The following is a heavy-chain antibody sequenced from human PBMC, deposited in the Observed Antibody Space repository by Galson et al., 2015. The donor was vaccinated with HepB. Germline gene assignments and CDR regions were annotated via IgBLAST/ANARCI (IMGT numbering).Heavy chain of an antibody. CDR3: ARERSGGNSLSPYFDY. V-gene: IGHV3-53*04. D-gene: IGHD4-23*01. CDR1: GFTVSSNY. Sequence: SLRLSCAASGFTVSSNYMSWVRQAPGKGLEWVSVIYSGGSTYYADSVKGRFTISRHNSKNTLYLQMNSLRAEDTAVYYCARERSGGNSLSPYFDYWGQGTLVTVSS. CDR2: IYSGGST. J-gene: IGHJ4*02.